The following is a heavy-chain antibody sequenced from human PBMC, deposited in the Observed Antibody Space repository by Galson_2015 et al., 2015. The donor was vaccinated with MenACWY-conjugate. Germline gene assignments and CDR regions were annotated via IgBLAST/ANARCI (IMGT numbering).Heavy chain of an antibody. J-gene: IGHJ5*02. CDR2: IKCRTGGGTT. Sequence: SLRLSCAPSGLTFSNVWMSWVRQARGKGLEWVARIKCRTGGGTTDYATPVKGRFTILRDDSTNTLYLQMNSLKIEDSAMCFCTRDRDVGGSRWWFDPWGQGTLVTVSS. D-gene: IGHD2-15*01. CDR3: TRDRDVGGSRWWFDP. V-gene: IGHV3-15*01. CDR1: GLTFSNVW.